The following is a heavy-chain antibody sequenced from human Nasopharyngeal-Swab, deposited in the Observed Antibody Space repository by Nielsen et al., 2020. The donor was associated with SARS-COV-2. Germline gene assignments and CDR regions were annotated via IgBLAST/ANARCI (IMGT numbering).Heavy chain of an antibody. D-gene: IGHD6-13*01. Sequence: SETLSLTCTVSGGSISSYYWSWIRQPPGKGLEWIGYIYYSGSTNYNPSLKSRVTISVDTSKNQFSLKLSSVTAADTAVYYCARGGATGYSSSWYLSHYYYYGMDVWGQGTTVTVSS. V-gene: IGHV4-59*12. J-gene: IGHJ6*02. CDR2: IYYSGST. CDR1: GGSISSYY. CDR3: ARGGATGYSSSWYLSHYYYYGMDV.